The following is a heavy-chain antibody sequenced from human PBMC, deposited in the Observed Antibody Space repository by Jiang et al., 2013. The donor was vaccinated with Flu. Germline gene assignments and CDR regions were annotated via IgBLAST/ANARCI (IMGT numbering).Heavy chain of an antibody. Sequence: SGSELKKPGASVKISCRASGYTFTTYAINWVRQVPGQGPEWMGWINMYTGDPSYVQGFTGRFVFSLDTSISTAYLQISSLRSEDTAIYYCARHDVGTDFDYWGQGTLVTVSS. CDR3: ARHDVGTDFDY. V-gene: IGHV7-4-1*02. CDR2: INMYTGDP. J-gene: IGHJ4*02. D-gene: IGHD7-27*01. CDR1: GYTFTTYA.